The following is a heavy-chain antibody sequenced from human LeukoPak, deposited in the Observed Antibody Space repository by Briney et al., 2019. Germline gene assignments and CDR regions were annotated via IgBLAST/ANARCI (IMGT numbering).Heavy chain of an antibody. J-gene: IGHJ4*02. CDR1: GYSISSGYY. CDR2: IYHSGST. Sequence: SETLSLTCTVSGYSISSGYYWGWIRQPPGKGLEWIGSIYHSGSTYYNPSLKSRVTISVDTSKNQFSLKLSSVTAADTAVYYCTREEGGTTVDYWGQGALVTVSS. CDR3: TREEGGTTVDY. D-gene: IGHD1-1*01. V-gene: IGHV4-38-2*02.